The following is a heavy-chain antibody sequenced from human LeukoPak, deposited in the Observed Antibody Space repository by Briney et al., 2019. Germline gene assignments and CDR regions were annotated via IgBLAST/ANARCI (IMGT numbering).Heavy chain of an antibody. CDR1: GFTFSSYA. CDR3: AKATTTVTTAFDY. V-gene: IGHV3-23*01. CDR2: ITDSGDST. J-gene: IGHJ4*01. D-gene: IGHD4-17*01. Sequence: GGSLRLSCAASGFTFSSYALTWVRQAPGPGLEWLSSITDSGDSTYYADYVRGRFTISRDNPKNTLYLQMNSLRADDTAVYFCAKATTTVTTAFDYWGHGTLVTVSS.